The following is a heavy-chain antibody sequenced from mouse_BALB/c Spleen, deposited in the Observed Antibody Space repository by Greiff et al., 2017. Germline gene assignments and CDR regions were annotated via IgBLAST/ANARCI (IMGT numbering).Heavy chain of an antibody. CDR3: ARNYGSPWFAY. V-gene: IGHV3-2*02. J-gene: IGHJ3*01. Sequence: EVQLQESGPGLVKPSQSLSLTCTVTGYSITSDYAWNWIRQFPGNKLEWMGYISYSGSTRYNPSLKSRISITRDTSKNQFFLQFNSVTTEDTATYYCARNYGSPWFAYWGQGTLVTVSA. CDR2: ISYSGST. D-gene: IGHD1-1*01. CDR1: GYSITSDYA.